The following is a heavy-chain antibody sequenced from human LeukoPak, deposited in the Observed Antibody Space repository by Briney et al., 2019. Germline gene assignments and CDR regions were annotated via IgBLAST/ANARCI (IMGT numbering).Heavy chain of an antibody. CDR3: VWFGELSTLGY. D-gene: IGHD3-10*01. CDR1: GYTFTSYY. V-gene: IGHV1-46*01. J-gene: IGHJ4*02. CDR2: INPSGGST. Sequence: GASVTVSCKASGYTFTSYYMHWVRQAPGQGLEWMGIINPSGGSTSYAQKFQGRVTMTRDTSTSTVYMELSSLRSEDTAVYYCVWFGELSTLGYWGQGTLVTVSS.